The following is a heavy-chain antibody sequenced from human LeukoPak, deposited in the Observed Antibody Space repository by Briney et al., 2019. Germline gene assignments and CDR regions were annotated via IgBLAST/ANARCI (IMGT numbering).Heavy chain of an antibody. CDR1: GFTVSSNY. CDR2: IYSGGST. Sequence: GGSLRLSCAASGFTVSSNYMSWVRQAPGKGLEWVSVIYSGGSTYYADSVKGRFTISRDNSKNTLYLQMNSLRAEDTAVYYCARGLLDNSNGWTYYFDYWGQGTLVTVSS. J-gene: IGHJ4*02. V-gene: IGHV3-53*01. CDR3: ARGLLDNSNGWTYYFDY. D-gene: IGHD6-19*01.